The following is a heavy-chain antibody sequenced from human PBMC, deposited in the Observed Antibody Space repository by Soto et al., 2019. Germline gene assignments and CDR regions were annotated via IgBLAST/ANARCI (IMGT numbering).Heavy chain of an antibody. CDR1: GFTFSNYA. CDR2: ISGAGGVT. CDR3: AKDKSMGVTVTPDY. Sequence: EVQLLESGGGLVQPGGSLRLSCAVSGFTFSNYAMTWVRQAPGKGPEWVSSISGAGGVTHYADSVRGRFTISRDNSKNTLYLQMNSLRAEDTAVYYCAKDKSMGVTVTPDYWGQGTLVTVSS. V-gene: IGHV3-23*01. J-gene: IGHJ4*02. D-gene: IGHD4-17*01.